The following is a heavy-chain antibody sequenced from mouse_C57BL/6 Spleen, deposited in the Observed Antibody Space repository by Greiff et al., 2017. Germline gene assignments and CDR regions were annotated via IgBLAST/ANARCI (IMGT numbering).Heavy chain of an antibody. J-gene: IGHJ3*01. D-gene: IGHD2-4*01. CDR1: GFSLSTSNMG. CDR3: AQIDYDYDGAWFAY. V-gene: IGHV8-5*01. Sequence: QVTLNVSGPGILQPSQTLSLTCSFSGFSLSTSNMGIGWIRQPSGKGLEWLAHLWWNDDKYYNPSLKSRLTSSKDTSNNQLFLNITSVDTADTATYYCAQIDYDYDGAWFAYWGQGTLVTVSA. CDR2: LWWNDDK.